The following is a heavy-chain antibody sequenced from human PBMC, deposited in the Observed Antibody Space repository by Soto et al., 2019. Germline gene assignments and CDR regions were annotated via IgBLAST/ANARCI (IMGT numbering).Heavy chain of an antibody. Sequence: SETLSLACIVSGGSFSADYYNWIRQSPGKGRGWIGEINHSGSNNHSPSLKSRVTISLDTSKNQFSLKLSSVTAADTAVYYCARDEASGIHDFDYWGQGSLVTVSS. J-gene: IGHJ4*02. CDR1: GGSFSADY. V-gene: IGHV4-34*01. D-gene: IGHD1-26*01. CDR3: ARDEASGIHDFDY. CDR2: INHSGSN.